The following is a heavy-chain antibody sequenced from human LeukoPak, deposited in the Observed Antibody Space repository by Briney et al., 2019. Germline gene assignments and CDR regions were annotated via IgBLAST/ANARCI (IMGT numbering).Heavy chain of an antibody. CDR1: GGSISSGSYY. D-gene: IGHD6-13*01. CDR3: ARELGYSSSWYPTRNWYFDL. CDR2: IYTSGST. J-gene: IGHJ2*01. Sequence: SETLSLTCTVSGGSISSGSYYWSWIRQPAGKGLEWIGRIYTSGSTNYNPSLKSRVTISVDTSKNQFSLKLSSVTAADTAVYYCARELGYSSSWYPTRNWYFDLWGRGTLVTVSS. V-gene: IGHV4-61*02.